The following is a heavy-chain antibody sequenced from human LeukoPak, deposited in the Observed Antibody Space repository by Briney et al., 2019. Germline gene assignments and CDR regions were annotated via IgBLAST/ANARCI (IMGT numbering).Heavy chain of an antibody. D-gene: IGHD5-24*01. Sequence: ASVRVSCRVSGHSLTEVAVHWVQQAPGKGLEWVGGFDLENGKAVYAQKFHKRVTMIEDTSTDTAHMDLSGLTYDDTAVYYCATFRAGKGQFFDYWGQRTLVTVSS. V-gene: IGHV1-24*01. J-gene: IGHJ4*02. CDR1: GHSLTEVA. CDR2: FDLENGKA. CDR3: ATFRAGKGQFFDY.